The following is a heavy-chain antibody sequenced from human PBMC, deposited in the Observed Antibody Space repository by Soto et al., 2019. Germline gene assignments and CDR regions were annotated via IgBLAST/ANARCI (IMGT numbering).Heavy chain of an antibody. CDR2: IFYTGST. D-gene: IGHD5-12*01. CDR1: GGTINSGDYF. CDR3: ARVKATLYRHYYFDY. Sequence: SETLSLTCSVSGGTINSGDYFWSWIRLPPGKGLEWIGSIFYTGSTYYSPSLKSRASMSMDTSKNLFSLMLRSLTAADTAVYFCARVKATLYRHYYFDYWGQGTPVTVSS. V-gene: IGHV4-30-4*01. J-gene: IGHJ4*02.